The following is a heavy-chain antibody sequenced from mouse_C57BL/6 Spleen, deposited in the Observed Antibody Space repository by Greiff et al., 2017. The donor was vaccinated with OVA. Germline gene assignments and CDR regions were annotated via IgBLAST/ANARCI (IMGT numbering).Heavy chain of an antibody. CDR2: IDPSDSYT. Sequence: QVQLQQPGAELVMPGASVKLSCKASGYTFPSYWMHWVKQRPGQGLEWIGEIDPSDSYTNYNQKFKGKSTLTVDKSSSTAYKQLISLTSEDSAVYYCARSSSSTTVGQYYAMDYWGQGTSVTVSA. D-gene: IGHD1-1*01. CDR3: ARSSSSTTVGQYYAMDY. J-gene: IGHJ4*01. CDR1: GYTFPSYW. V-gene: IGHV1-69*01.